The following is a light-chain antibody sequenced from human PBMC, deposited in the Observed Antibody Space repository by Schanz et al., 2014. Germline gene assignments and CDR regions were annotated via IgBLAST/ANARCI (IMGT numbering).Light chain of an antibody. Sequence: QSALTQPPSVSGSPGQSVTISCTGTSNDVGSYNRVSWYQQPPGTAPKLMIYEVSNRPSGVPDRFSGSKSGNTASLTISGLQAEDEADYYCSSYAGTYTWEFGGGTKLTVL. V-gene: IGLV2-18*02. CDR3: SSYAGTYTWE. CDR2: EVS. CDR1: SNDVGSYNR. J-gene: IGLJ3*02.